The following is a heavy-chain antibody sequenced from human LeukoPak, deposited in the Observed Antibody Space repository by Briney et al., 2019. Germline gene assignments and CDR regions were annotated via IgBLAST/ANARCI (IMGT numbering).Heavy chain of an antibody. J-gene: IGHJ4*02. CDR2: IYYTGST. Sequence: SETLSLTCTVSGASITSYYWSWIRQPPGKGLEWIGYIYYTGSTNYNPSLKSRVTMFVDMSKNQFSLRLSSVTAADTAVYYCARHRAYSSSSPFDYWGQGTLVTVSS. D-gene: IGHD6-6*01. CDR1: GASITSYY. CDR3: ARHRAYSSSSPFDY. V-gene: IGHV4-59*08.